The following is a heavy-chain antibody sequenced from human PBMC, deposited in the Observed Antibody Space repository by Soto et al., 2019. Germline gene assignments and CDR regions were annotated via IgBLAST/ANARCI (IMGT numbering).Heavy chain of an antibody. Sequence: QVQLVQSGAEVKKPGSSVKVSCKASGGTFSSYTISWVRQAPGQGLEWMGRIIPILGIANYAQKFQGRGTSQADKATSTADMERSSVRYEEPAVYYCARSVRHDSSGRPCYFDYWGQGTLVTVSS. CDR3: ARSVRHDSSGRPCYFDY. CDR2: IIPILGIA. V-gene: IGHV1-69*02. D-gene: IGHD3-22*01. J-gene: IGHJ4*02. CDR1: GGTFSSYT.